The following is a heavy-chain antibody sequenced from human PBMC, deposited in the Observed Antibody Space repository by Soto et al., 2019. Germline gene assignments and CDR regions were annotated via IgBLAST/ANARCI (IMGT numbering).Heavy chain of an antibody. V-gene: IGHV1-58*02. CDR3: AAEYYYGDSDPRGLID. D-gene: IGHD3-10*01. CDR2: IVGGSGNT. J-gene: IGHJ4*02. CDR1: GFTFTHSA. Sequence: QMQLVQSGPEVKKPGTSVTVSCMASGFTFTHSAIHWERQARGQSLEWIGWIVGGSGNTNKAPKFQERVTITRDMSTFTAYRELRSLRSEPTAVYYCAAEYYYGDSDPRGLIDWGQGTLVTVSS.